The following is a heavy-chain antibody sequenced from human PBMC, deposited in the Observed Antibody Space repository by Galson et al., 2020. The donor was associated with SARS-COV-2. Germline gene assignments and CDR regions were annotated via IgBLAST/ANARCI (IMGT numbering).Heavy chain of an antibody. D-gene: IGHD3-9*01. Sequence: GGSLRLSCAASGFTFSSYAMHWVRQAPGKGLEWVAVISYDGSNKYYADSVKGRFTISRDNSKNTLYLQMNSLRAEDTAVYYWARDAKYYDSLTCYYARAPYYYCYYMDVWGKGTTVTVSS. CDR1: GFTFSSYA. V-gene: IGHV3-30*01. J-gene: IGHJ6*03. CDR2: ISYDGSNK. CDR3: ARDAKYYDSLTCYYARAPYYYCYYMDV.